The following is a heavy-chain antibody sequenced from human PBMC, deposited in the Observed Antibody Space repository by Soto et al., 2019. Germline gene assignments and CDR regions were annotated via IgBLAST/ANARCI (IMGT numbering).Heavy chain of an antibody. CDR2: INWNSGSV. Sequence: EVQLVESGGGLVQPGRSLRLSCAAFGFTFEDYAMHWIRQTPGKGLEWVAGINWNSGSVGYADSVKGRFTISRDNANNSLCLQMDSLTTEDTALYYCAKGRGALAVVSNWFDPWGQGTLVTVSS. D-gene: IGHD6-19*01. CDR3: AKGRGALAVVSNWFDP. J-gene: IGHJ5*02. V-gene: IGHV3-9*01. CDR1: GFTFEDYA.